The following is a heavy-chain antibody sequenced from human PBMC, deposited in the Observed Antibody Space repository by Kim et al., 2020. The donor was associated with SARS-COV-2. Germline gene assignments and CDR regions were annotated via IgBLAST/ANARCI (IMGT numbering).Heavy chain of an antibody. D-gene: IGHD5-12*01. CDR2: IYSGGST. J-gene: IGHJ4*02. V-gene: IGHV3-66*02. Sequence: GGSLRLSCAASGFTVSSNYMSWVRQAPGKGLEWVSVIYSGGSTYYADSVKDRFTISRDNSKNTLYLQMNSLRAEDTAVYYCARLATRSGGDYWGQGTLVTVSS. CDR1: GFTVSSNY. CDR3: ARLATRSGGDY.